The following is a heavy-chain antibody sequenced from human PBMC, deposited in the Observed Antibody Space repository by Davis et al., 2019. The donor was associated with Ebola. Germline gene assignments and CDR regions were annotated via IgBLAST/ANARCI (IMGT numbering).Heavy chain of an antibody. CDR2: IRFDGSNK. Sequence: GESLKISCAASGFMFEKYDMHWVRQTPGKGLEWVAFIRFDGSNKYYADSVKGRFTISRDNSKNTLYLQLSSLRADDTAVYYCANLPGDSPRDFWGQGTLVTVSS. CDR1: GFMFEKYD. J-gene: IGHJ4*02. V-gene: IGHV3-30*02. D-gene: IGHD7-27*01. CDR3: ANLPGDSPRDF.